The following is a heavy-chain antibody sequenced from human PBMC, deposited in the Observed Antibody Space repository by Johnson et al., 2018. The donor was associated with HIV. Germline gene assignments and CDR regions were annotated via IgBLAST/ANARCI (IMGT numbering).Heavy chain of an antibody. CDR3: AKVGGRHDYGDYLGAFDI. CDR1: GFTFSSSG. J-gene: IGHJ3*02. D-gene: IGHD4-17*01. Sequence: QVQLVESGGGVVQPVGSLGLSCAASGFTFSSSGMHWVRQARGTGLKWMAFIRYDGINKYSADSVTGRFTISRDNSKNTLYLQMNSLRAEEKAVYYCAKVGGRHDYGDYLGAFDIWGQGTMVTVSS. V-gene: IGHV3-30*02. CDR2: IRYDGINK.